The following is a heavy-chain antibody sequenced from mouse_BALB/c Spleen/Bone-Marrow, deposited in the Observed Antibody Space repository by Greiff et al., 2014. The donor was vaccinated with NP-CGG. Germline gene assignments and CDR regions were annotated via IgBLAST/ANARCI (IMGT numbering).Heavy chain of an antibody. Sequence: VTLKVSGAELVKPGASVKLSCTASGFNIKDTYMHWVKQRPEQGLEWIGRIDPANGNTKYDPKFQGKATITADTSSNTAYLQLSSLTSEGTAVYYCARGYYDYVYAMDYWGQGTSVTVSS. V-gene: IGHV14-3*02. J-gene: IGHJ4*01. CDR2: IDPANGNT. D-gene: IGHD2-4*01. CDR1: GFNIKDTY. CDR3: ARGYYDYVYAMDY.